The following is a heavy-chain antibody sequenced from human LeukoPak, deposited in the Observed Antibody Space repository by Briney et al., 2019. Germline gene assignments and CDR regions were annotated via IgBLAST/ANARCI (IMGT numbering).Heavy chain of an antibody. CDR1: GGSISSGSYY. V-gene: IGHV4-61*02. Sequence: SETLSLTCTVSGGSISSGSYYWSWVRQPAGKGLEWIGRIYTSGSTNYNPSLKSRVTISVDTSKNQFSLKLSSVTAADTAVYYCAREPYKKYMEYYYYYYMDVWGKGTTVTISS. J-gene: IGHJ6*03. CDR3: AREPYKKYMEYYYYYYMDV. D-gene: IGHD1-14*01. CDR2: IYTSGST.